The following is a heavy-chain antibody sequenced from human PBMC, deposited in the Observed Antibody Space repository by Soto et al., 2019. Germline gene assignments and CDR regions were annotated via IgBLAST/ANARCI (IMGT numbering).Heavy chain of an antibody. Sequence: DVQLLESGGGLVHPGGSLRLSCAASGFTFSSYALSWVRQAPGKGLEWVSGITGNGDSTYYADSVRGRFTISRDNSKNTLSLQMNSLTVEDTAVYYCANDSNNGGPLMRYCDLWGRGTLVTVSS. J-gene: IGHJ2*01. CDR3: ANDSNNGGPLMRYCDL. CDR2: ITGNGDST. D-gene: IGHD2-8*01. CDR1: GFTFSSYA. V-gene: IGHV3-23*01.